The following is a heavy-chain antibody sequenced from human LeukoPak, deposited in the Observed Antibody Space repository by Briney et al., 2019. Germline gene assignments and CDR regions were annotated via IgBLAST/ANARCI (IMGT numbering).Heavy chain of an antibody. CDR3: ARSDGIAAAGPFDY. CDR1: GFXXXXXX. J-gene: IGHJ4*02. V-gene: IGHV3-53*01. Sequence: PGGSLRLSCAVSGFXXXXXXXXXVXXXXXKXXEXVSVIYGGGSTYYADSVKGRFTISRDNSKNTLYLQMNSLRAEDTAVYYCARSDGIAAAGPFDYWGQGTLVTVS. CDR2: IYGGGST. D-gene: IGHD6-13*01.